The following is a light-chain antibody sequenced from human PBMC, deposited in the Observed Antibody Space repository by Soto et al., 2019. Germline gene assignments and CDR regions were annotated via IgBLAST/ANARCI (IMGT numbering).Light chain of an antibody. J-gene: IGKJ1*01. CDR1: QAISNY. CDR2: AAS. CDR3: QKYNIAPWT. V-gene: IGKV1-27*01. Sequence: DIQMTQSPSSLSAYVGDRVTITCRASQAISNYLAWYQQKPGKVPKLLIYAASTLQSGVPSRFSGSGSGTDFTLTISSRQPEDVATYYCQKYNIAPWTFGQGTKVEIK.